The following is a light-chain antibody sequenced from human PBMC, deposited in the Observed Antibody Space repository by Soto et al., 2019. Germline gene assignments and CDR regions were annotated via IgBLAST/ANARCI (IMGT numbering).Light chain of an antibody. Sequence: EIVMTQSPATLSVSPGERATLSCRASQGIGSTLAWYQQKPGQTPRLLIYGASTRATGVPARFSGSGSGTEFTLTISRLEPEDFALYYCQHYVERSPITFGQGTRLEI. V-gene: IGKV3-15*01. CDR1: QGIGST. CDR2: GAS. CDR3: QHYVERSPIT. J-gene: IGKJ5*01.